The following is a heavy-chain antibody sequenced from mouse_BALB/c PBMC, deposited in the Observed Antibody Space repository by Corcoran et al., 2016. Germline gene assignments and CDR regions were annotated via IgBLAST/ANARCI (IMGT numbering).Heavy chain of an antibody. CDR1: GYTFTNYG. Sequence: QIQLVQSGPELKKPGETVKISCKASGYTFTNYGMNWVKQAPGKGLKWMGWRNTYTGEPTYADDFKGRFAFSLETSASTAYLQINNLKNEDMATYFCARTYDGYYSWFAYWGQGTLVTVSA. CDR3: ARTYDGYYSWFAY. J-gene: IGHJ3*01. V-gene: IGHV9-1*02. D-gene: IGHD2-3*01. CDR2: RNTYTGEP.